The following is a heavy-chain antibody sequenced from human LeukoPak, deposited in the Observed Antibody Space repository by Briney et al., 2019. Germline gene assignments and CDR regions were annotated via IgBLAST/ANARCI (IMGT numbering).Heavy chain of an antibody. CDR3: VGAVTAHYYDPY. D-gene: IGHD3-22*01. CDR1: GFTFSSYW. V-gene: IGHV3-7*01. CDR2: IKQDGSET. Sequence: GGSLRLSCAASGFTFSSYWMNWVRQAPGKGLEWVANIKQDGSETYYVDSVKGRFSISRDNAKSSLRLQMNSLRADDTAVYYCVGAVTAHYYDPYWGQGTLVTVSA. J-gene: IGHJ4*02.